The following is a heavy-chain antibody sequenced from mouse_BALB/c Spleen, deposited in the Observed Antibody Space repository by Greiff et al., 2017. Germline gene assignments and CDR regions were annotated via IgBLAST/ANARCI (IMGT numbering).Heavy chain of an antibody. J-gene: IGHJ4*01. D-gene: IGHD1-1*02. CDR3: ASNYGTLYAMDY. Sequence: VKLMESGPDLVAPSQSLSITCTVSGFSLTSYGVHWVRQPPGKGLEWLVVIWSDGSTTYNSALKSRLSISKDNSKSQVFLKMNSLQTDDTAMYYCASNYGTLYAMDYWGQGTSVTVSS. V-gene: IGHV2-6-2*01. CDR2: IWSDGST. CDR1: GFSLTSYG.